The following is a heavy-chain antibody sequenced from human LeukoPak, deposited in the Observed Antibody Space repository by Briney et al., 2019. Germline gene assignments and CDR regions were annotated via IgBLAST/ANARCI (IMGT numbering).Heavy chain of an antibody. J-gene: IGHJ6*03. CDR2: INSDGSTT. CDR3: ARDTKQPYYYGSGSFGIPDYYYYYYMDV. Sequence: GGSLRLSCAASGFTYSSHRMHWVRQVPGKGLVWVSVINSDGSTTNYADSVKGRFTISRDNAKNSLYLQMNSLRAEDTAVYYCARDTKQPYYYGSGSFGIPDYYYYYYMDVWGKGTTVTISS. V-gene: IGHV3-74*01. CDR1: GFTYSSHR. D-gene: IGHD3-10*01.